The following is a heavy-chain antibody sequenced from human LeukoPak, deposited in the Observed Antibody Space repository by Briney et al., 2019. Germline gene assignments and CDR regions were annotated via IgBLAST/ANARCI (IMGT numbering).Heavy chain of an antibody. J-gene: IGHJ5*02. CDR2: IIPIFGTA. V-gene: IGHV1-69*13. CDR3: ARKGYDYGDPSWFDP. Sequence: ASVKVSCKASGGTLSSYAISWVRQAPGQGLEWMGGIIPIFGTANYAQKFQGRVTITADESTSTAYMELSSLRSEDTAVYYCARKGYDYGDPSWFDPWGQGTLVTVSS. CDR1: GGTLSSYA. D-gene: IGHD4-17*01.